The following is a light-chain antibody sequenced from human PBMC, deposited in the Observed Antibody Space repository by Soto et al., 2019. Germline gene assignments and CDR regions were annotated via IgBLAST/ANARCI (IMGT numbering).Light chain of an antibody. CDR3: QQLRSYPST. Sequence: DIQMTQSTSTLSASVGDRVTITCRACQSISSWLAWYQQKPGKAPKVLIYKASSLESGVPSRFSGSGSGTEFTLTISSLQAEDFASYFCQQLRSYPSTFGGGTKFDIK. CDR2: KAS. CDR1: QSISSW. J-gene: IGKJ4*01. V-gene: IGKV1-5*03.